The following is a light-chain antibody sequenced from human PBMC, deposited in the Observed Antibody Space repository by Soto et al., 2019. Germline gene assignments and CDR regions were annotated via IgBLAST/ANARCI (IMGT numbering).Light chain of an antibody. J-gene: IGKJ1*01. CDR3: QQYGSLPRT. V-gene: IGKV3-20*01. CDR2: GAS. CDR1: PGVTSNY. Sequence: EIVLTQSPGTLSLSPGERATLSCRASPGVTSNYLAWYQQKPDQAPRLLIYGASNRATGIADRFSGSGSGTDFTLTISRLEPEDFAVYYCQQYGSLPRTFGQGTKVEIK.